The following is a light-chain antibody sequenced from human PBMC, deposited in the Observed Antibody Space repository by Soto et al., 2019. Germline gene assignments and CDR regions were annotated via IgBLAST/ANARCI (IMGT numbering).Light chain of an antibody. V-gene: IGKV3-20*01. J-gene: IGKJ1*01. CDR1: QSVDTAF. CDR3: QQYMSAVT. Sequence: EIVWTQSPGSLSLSPGQRAILSCRASQSVDTAFFASYQKKPGQAPRLLIYGASKRATGIPDRFSGSGAGTDFPHIISRLAPEDFAVYYCQQYMSAVTFGQGTKVEIK. CDR2: GAS.